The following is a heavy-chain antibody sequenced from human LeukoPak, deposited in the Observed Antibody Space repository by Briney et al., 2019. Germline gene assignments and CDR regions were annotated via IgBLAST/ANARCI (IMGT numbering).Heavy chain of an antibody. D-gene: IGHD3-22*01. Sequence: GGSLRLSCAASGFTFSSYSMNWVRQAPGKGLEWVSYISSSSSTIYYADSVKGRFTISRDNAKNSLYLQTNSLRAEDTTVYYCAREYYYDSSGYAAPGYWGQGTLVTVSS. CDR2: ISSSSSTI. J-gene: IGHJ4*02. CDR3: AREYYYDSSGYAAPGY. V-gene: IGHV3-48*01. CDR1: GFTFSSYS.